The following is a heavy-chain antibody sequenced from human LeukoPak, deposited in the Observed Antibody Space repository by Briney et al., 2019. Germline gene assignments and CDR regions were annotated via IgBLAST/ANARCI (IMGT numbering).Heavy chain of an antibody. V-gene: IGHV3-21*01. CDR1: GFTFSSYS. D-gene: IGHD3-16*01. J-gene: IGHJ4*02. CDR2: ISSSSSYI. Sequence: GGSLRLSCAASGFTFSSYSMNWVRQAPGKGLEWVSSISSSSSYIYYADSVKGRFTISRDNAKNSLYLQMNSLRAEDTAVYYCARFAGAPYYFDYWGQGTLVTVFS. CDR3: ARFAGAPYYFDY.